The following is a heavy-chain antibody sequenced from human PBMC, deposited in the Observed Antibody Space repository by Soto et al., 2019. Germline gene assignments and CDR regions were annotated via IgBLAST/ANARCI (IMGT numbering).Heavy chain of an antibody. CDR2: IYYSGST. D-gene: IGHD5-18*01. J-gene: IGHJ6*02. CDR1: GGSISSSSYY. CDR3: ARDWLESGGYSYGYDYYYYGMDV. V-gene: IGHV4-61*01. Sequence: TSETLSLTCTVSGGSISSSSYYWSWIRQPPGKGLEWIGYIYYSGSTNYNPSLKSRVTISVDTSKNQFSLKLSSVTAADTAVYYCARDWLESGGYSYGYDYYYYGMDVWGQGTTVTVSS.